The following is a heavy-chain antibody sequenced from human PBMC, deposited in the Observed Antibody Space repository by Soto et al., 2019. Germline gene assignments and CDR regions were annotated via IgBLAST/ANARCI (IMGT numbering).Heavy chain of an antibody. CDR3: ARGRCSGTSYSGGWYFFDY. V-gene: IGHV4-34*01. CDR1: GGSFSGYS. J-gene: IGHJ4*02. Sequence: QVQLQQWGAGLLKPSETLSLTCAVHGGSFSGYSWTWIRQSPGKGLEWIGQINGGGSANYHPSLKSRVTISVGRSTNEIFLDLRSVTAADTAVYYCARGRCSGTSYSGGWYFFDYWGQGTLVTVSS. CDR2: INGGGSA. D-gene: IGHD3-10*01.